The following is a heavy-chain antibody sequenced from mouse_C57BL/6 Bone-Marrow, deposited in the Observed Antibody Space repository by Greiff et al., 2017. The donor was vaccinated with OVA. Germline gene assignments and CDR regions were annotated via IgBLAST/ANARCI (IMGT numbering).Heavy chain of an antibody. V-gene: IGHV1-81*01. D-gene: IGHD1-1*01. Sequence: QVQLQQSGAELARPGASVKLSCKASGYTFTSYGISWVKQRTGQGLEWIGEIYPRSCNTYYNEQVKGKTTLTADKSSSTAYMELRSLTSEDSAVYFCARYYGSRSLPFDDWGQGTTLTVSS. J-gene: IGHJ2*01. CDR1: GYTFTSYG. CDR3: ARYYGSRSLPFDD. CDR2: IYPRSCNT.